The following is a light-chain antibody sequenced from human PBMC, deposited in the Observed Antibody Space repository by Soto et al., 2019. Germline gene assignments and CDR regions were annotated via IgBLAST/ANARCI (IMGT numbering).Light chain of an antibody. CDR3: QQLNSYPF. J-gene: IGKJ3*01. V-gene: IGKV1-9*01. Sequence: DIQLTQSPSFLSASVGDRVTITCRASQGISSYLALYQQKPGKAPKLLFYAASTLQSGVPSRFSGSGSGTECTHTISSQKPEDCATYYCQQLNSYPFFGPGTKWISN. CDR1: QGISSY. CDR2: AAS.